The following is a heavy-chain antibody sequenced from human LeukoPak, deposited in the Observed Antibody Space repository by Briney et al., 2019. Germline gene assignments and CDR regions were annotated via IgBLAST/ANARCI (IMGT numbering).Heavy chain of an antibody. D-gene: IGHD3-22*01. CDR1: GGSISSDNW. Sequence: SETLSLTCAVSGGSISSDNWWSWIRQPPGKGLEWIGEVLRSGSTNYNPSLKSRVTMSIDKSKNQFSLKVNSVTAADTAVYYCATYYDTSGYRFDYWGRGTLVTVSS. V-gene: IGHV4-4*02. J-gene: IGHJ4*02. CDR2: VLRSGST. CDR3: ATYYDTSGYRFDY.